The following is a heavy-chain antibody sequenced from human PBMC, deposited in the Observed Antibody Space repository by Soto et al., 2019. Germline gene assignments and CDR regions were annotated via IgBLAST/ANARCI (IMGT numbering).Heavy chain of an antibody. J-gene: IGHJ6*02. D-gene: IGHD5-12*01. Sequence: QVQLVQSGAEVKKPGASVKVSCKASGYTFTSYGISWVRQAPGQGLEWMGWISAYNGNTNYAQKLQGRVTMTTDTSTSTAYMELRRLRSDDTAVYYCARRGEGYQQEFYYYYGMDVWGQGTTVTVSS. CDR3: ARRGEGYQQEFYYYYGMDV. CDR1: GYTFTSYG. V-gene: IGHV1-18*04. CDR2: ISAYNGNT.